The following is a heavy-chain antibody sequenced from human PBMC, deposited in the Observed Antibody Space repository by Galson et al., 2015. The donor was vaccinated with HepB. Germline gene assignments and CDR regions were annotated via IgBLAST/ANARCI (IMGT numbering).Heavy chain of an antibody. CDR1: GYTFTSYG. V-gene: IGHV1-18*04. J-gene: IGHJ6*02. CDR2: ISAYNGNT. D-gene: IGHD2-15*01. CDR3: ARVWHCSGGSCYDYYYYGMDV. Sequence: SVKVSCKASGYTFTSYGISWVRQAPGQGLEWMGWISAYNGNTNYAQKLQGRVTMTTDTSTSTAYMELRSLRSDDTAVHYCARVWHCSGGSCYDYYYYGMDVWGQGTTVTVSS.